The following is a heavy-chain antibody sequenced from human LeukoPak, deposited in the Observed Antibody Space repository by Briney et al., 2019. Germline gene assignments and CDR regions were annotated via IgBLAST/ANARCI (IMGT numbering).Heavy chain of an antibody. D-gene: IGHD1-1*01. CDR2: INHSGST. CDR3: ARGLTNYYYYYYGMDV. V-gene: IGHV4-34*01. Sequence: ETLSLTCAVYGGSFSGYYWSWIRQPPGKGLEWIGEINHSGSTNYNPSPKSRVTISVDTSKNQFSLKLSSVTAADTAVYYCARGLTNYYYYYYGMDVWGQGTTVTVSS. J-gene: IGHJ6*02. CDR1: GGSFSGYY.